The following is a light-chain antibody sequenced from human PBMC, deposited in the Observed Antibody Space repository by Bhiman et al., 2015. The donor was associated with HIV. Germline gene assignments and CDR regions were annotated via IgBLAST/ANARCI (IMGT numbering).Light chain of an antibody. J-gene: IGLJ1*01. CDR1: SSDVGGYNY. CDR2: DVS. CDR3: SSLTSSITYV. Sequence: QSALTQPASVSASPGQSITFSCTGTSSDVGGYNYVSWFQQHPGKAPKLMIYDVSNRPSGVSNRFSGSKSGNTASLTISGLQAEDEADYYCSSLTSSITYVFGTGTNVTV. V-gene: IGLV2-14*01.